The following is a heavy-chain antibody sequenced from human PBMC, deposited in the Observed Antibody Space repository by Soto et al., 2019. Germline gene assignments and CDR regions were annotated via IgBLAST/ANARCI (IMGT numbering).Heavy chain of an antibody. CDR1: GFPFTNYA. D-gene: IGHD1-1*01. CDR3: AKMPDGVNGNSPYC. J-gene: IGHJ4*02. V-gene: IGHV3-23*01. Sequence: EVQLLESGGGVVQPGESLKLACAASGFPFTNYAMSWVRQAPGKGLEWVSTTGGGIGPYYADSVKGRFTISRDNPRSTLYLDMNSPSAEATAIYYCAKMPDGVNGNSPYCWGPGTLVTVSS. CDR2: TGGGIGP.